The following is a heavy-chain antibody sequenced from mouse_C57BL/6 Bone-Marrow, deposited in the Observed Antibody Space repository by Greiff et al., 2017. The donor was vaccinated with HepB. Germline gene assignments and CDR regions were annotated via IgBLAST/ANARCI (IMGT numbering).Heavy chain of an antibody. CDR2: IDPENGDT. CDR3: TTGGYRNFMDY. D-gene: IGHD2-5*01. Sequence: EVQLQQSGAELVRPGASVKLSCTASGFNIKDDYMHWVKQRPEQGLEWIGWIDPENGDTEYASKFQGKANITADTSSNTAYLQLSSLTSEDTAVYYCTTGGYRNFMDYWGQGTLVTVSS. V-gene: IGHV14-4*01. CDR1: GFNIKDDY. J-gene: IGHJ4*01.